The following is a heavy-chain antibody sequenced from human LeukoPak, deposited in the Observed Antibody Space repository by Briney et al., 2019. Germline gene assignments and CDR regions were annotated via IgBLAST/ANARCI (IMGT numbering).Heavy chain of an antibody. J-gene: IGHJ4*02. Sequence: SETLSLTCAVYGGSFSGYYWSWIRQPPGKGLEWIGEVNHRGDTIYNPSLKRRVIMSVDTSKNQFFLHLNSMTAADTAVYYCARRGGRGATPFDYWGQGTLVTVSS. CDR2: VNHRGDT. CDR1: GGSFSGYY. CDR3: ARRGGRGATPFDY. V-gene: IGHV4-34*01. D-gene: IGHD1-26*01.